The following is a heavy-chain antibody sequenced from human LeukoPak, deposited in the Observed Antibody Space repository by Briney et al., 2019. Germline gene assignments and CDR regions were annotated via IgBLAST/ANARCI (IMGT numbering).Heavy chain of an antibody. J-gene: IGHJ4*02. CDR2: ISAYNGNT. CDR1: GYTFTSYD. D-gene: IGHD6-13*01. V-gene: IGHV1-18*01. Sequence: ASVKVSCKASGYTFTSYDINWVRQATGQGLEWMGWISAYNGNTNYAQKLQGRVTMTTDTSTSTAYMELRSLRSDDTGVYYCARGTSGYSSSEALVYWGQGTLVTVSS. CDR3: ARGTSGYSSSEALVY.